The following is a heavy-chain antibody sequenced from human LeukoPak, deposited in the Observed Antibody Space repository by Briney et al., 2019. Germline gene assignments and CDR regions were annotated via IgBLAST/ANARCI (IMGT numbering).Heavy chain of an antibody. Sequence: GGSLRLSCAACGFTFSNYAMTWVRQAPGKGLEWVSAISGSGPNTYYADSVKGRFTISRDNSKNTLYLQINSLRADDTAVYYCAIGLYGGPFDYWGQGTLVTVSS. V-gene: IGHV3-23*01. CDR3: AIGLYGGPFDY. J-gene: IGHJ4*02. D-gene: IGHD4-17*01. CDR2: ISGSGPNT. CDR1: GFTFSNYA.